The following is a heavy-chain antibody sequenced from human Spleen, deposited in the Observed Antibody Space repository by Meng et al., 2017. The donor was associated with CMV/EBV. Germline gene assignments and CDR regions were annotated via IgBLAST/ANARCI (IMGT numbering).Heavy chain of an antibody. D-gene: IGHD6-13*01. CDR2: ITWNSGSV. J-gene: IGHJ4*02. V-gene: IGHV3-9*01. CDR3: TKDRGGNIWFNFDY. Sequence: SLKISCAASGFTFDDFAMHWVRQVPGKGLEWVSGITWNSGSVDYADSVKGRFSISRDNTKNSLYLQMNSLRPEDSALYYCTKDRGGNIWFNFDYWGRRTLVTVSS. CDR1: GFTFDDFA.